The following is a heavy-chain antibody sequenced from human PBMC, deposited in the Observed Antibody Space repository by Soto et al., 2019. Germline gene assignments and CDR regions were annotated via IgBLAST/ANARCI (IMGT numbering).Heavy chain of an antibody. J-gene: IGHJ6*02. Sequence: VGSLRLSCAASGFSFSNYGMHWVRQAPGKGLEWVAIIWYDGSNEYYADSVKGRFTISRGNSKTTLNLQMNSLRVEDTAVYYCARANIVVFYGMDVWGQGTTVTVSS. V-gene: IGHV3-33*01. CDR1: GFSFSNYG. D-gene: IGHD2-2*01. CDR2: IWYDGSNE. CDR3: ARANIVVFYGMDV.